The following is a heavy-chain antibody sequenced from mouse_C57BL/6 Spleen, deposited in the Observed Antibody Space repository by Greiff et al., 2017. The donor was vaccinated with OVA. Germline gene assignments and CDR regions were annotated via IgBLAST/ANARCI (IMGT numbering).Heavy chain of an antibody. CDR1: GYAFSSSW. CDR3: VHPFAY. J-gene: IGHJ3*01. CDR2: IYPGDGDT. Sequence: VQVVESGPELVKPGASVKISCKASGYAFSSSWMNWVKQRPGKGLEWIGRIYPGDGDTNYNGKFKGKATLTADKSSSTAYMQLSSLASEDSAVYFCVHPFAYWGQGTLVTVSA. V-gene: IGHV1-82*01.